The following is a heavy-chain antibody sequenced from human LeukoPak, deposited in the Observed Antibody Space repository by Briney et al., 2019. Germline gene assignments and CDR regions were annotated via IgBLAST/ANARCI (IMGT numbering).Heavy chain of an antibody. J-gene: IGHJ4*02. CDR3: TRSYCGGDCRRNIDY. CDR1: GFTFSGSA. V-gene: IGHV3-73*01. D-gene: IGHD2-21*02. Sequence: GGSLRLSCAASGFTFSGSAMHWVRQASGKGLEWVGRIRSKANSYATAYAASVKGRFTISRDDSKNTAYLQMNSLKTEDTAVYYCTRSYCGGDCRRNIDYWGQGTLVTVSS. CDR2: IRSKANSYAT.